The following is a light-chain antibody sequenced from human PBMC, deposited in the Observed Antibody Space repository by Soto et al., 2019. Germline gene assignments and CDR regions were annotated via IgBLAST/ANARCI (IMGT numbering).Light chain of an antibody. CDR3: MCYAGGNNWV. V-gene: IGLV2-8*01. J-gene: IGLJ3*02. CDR1: SSDVGTHGY. Sequence: QSVLTQPPSASGSPGQSVTISCTGTSSDVGTHGYVSWYQQHAGKAPKLMIYDVTKRPSGVPDRFSGSKSANTASLTVSGLQAEDEGDYYCMCYAGGNNWVFGGGTKLTGL. CDR2: DVT.